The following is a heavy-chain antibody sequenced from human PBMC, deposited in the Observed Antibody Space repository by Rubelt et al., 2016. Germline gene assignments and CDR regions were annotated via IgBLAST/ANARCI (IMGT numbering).Heavy chain of an antibody. CDR3: ARGRGASDY. J-gene: IGHJ4*02. Sequence: GKGLEWIGSIYYSGSTYYNPSLKSRVTISVDTSKNQFSLKLSSVTAADTAVYYCARGRGASDYWGQGTLVTVSS. V-gene: IGHV4-39*07. D-gene: IGHD3-10*01. CDR2: IYYSGST.